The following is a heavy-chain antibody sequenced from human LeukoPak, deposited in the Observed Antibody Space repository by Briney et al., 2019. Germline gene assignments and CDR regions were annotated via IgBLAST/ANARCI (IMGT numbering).Heavy chain of an antibody. D-gene: IGHD6-19*01. Sequence: SETLSLTCAVYGGSFSGYYWSWIRQPPGKGLEWIGEINHSGSTNYNPSLKSRVTISIDSSKNQFALKLKSVTAADTAVYYCARDTDSSGFTTVDYWGQGTLVTVSS. CDR2: INHSGST. V-gene: IGHV4-34*01. CDR1: GGSFSGYY. CDR3: ARDTDSSGFTTVDY. J-gene: IGHJ4*02.